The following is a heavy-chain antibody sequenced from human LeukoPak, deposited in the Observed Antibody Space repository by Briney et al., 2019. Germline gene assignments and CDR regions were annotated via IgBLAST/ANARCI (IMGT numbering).Heavy chain of an antibody. J-gene: IGHJ4*02. V-gene: IGHV3-33*01. CDR1: GFTFSDYA. CDR3: ARDDY. CDR2: IWYDGSKK. Sequence: GGSLRLSCAASGFTFSDYAMNWVRQAPGKGLEWVAVIWYDGSKKYYADSVKGRFTISRDNSKNTLYLQMNSLRAEDTAVYYCARDDYWGQGTLVTVSS.